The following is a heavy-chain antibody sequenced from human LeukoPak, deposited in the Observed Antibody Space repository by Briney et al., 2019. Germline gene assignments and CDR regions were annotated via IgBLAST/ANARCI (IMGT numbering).Heavy chain of an antibody. V-gene: IGHV3-11*01. CDR3: ARVMRSGSPFDY. CDR2: ISKDGNTR. D-gene: IGHD1-26*01. Sequence: GGSLRLSCAASGFTFSDYYMSRIRQAPGKGLEWVSHISKDGNTRNYAASVKGRFTISRDNAKNSLFLQMNSLRAEDTAVYYCARVMRSGSPFDYWGQGTLVTVSS. CDR1: GFTFSDYY. J-gene: IGHJ4*02.